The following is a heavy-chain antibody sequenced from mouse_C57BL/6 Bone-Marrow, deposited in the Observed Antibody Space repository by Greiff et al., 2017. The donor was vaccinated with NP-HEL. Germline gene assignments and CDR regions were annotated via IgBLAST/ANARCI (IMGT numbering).Heavy chain of an antibody. J-gene: IGHJ4*01. D-gene: IGHD1-1*01. Sequence: EVKLMESGGGLVQPGGSLKLSCAASGFTFSDYGMAWVRQAPRKGPEWVAFISNLAYSIYYADTVTGRFTISRENAKNTLYLEMSSLRSEDTAMYYCARRPYYGISENAMDYWGQGTSVTVSS. CDR3: ARRPYYGISENAMDY. CDR2: ISNLAYSI. CDR1: GFTFSDYG. V-gene: IGHV5-15*01.